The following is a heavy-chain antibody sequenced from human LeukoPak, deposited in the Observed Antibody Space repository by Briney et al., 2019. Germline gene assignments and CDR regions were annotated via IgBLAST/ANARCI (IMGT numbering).Heavy chain of an antibody. J-gene: IGHJ5*02. Sequence: SQTLSLTCTVPGGSISSGSYYWSWIRQPAGNGLGWLGRIYTSGSTNYNPSLKSRVTISVDTSKNQFSLKLSSVTAADTAVYYCARYSSSLGLFDPWGQGTLVTVSS. D-gene: IGHD6-13*01. CDR2: IYTSGST. V-gene: IGHV4-61*02. CDR3: ARYSSSLGLFDP. CDR1: GGSISSGSYY.